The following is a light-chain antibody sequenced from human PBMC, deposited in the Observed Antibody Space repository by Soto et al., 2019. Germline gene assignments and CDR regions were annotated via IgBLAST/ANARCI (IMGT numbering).Light chain of an antibody. Sequence: DIVVTQSPATLSLSPGERVTLSCRASQSVCNYLAWYQQKPGQAPRLLIYDASKRATGIPGRFSGRGSGTDFTLTISNLEPEDLAVYYCQQRSDWPLTFGGGTKVDIK. J-gene: IGKJ4*01. CDR1: QSVCNY. V-gene: IGKV3-11*01. CDR2: DAS. CDR3: QQRSDWPLT.